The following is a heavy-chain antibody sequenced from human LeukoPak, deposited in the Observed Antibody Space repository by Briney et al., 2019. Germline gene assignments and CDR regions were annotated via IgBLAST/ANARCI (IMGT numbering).Heavy chain of an antibody. V-gene: IGHV3-23*01. Sequence: PGGSLRLSCLTSGLTLSTNAMSWVRQAPGKGLEWISGISGSGASTYYADSVKGRFTISRDNSKNTLYLQMNSLRAEDTAVYYCARGGEMATILPLLWGQGTLVTVSS. CDR3: ARGGEMATILPLL. D-gene: IGHD5-24*01. CDR2: ISGSGAST. CDR1: GLTLSTNA. J-gene: IGHJ4*02.